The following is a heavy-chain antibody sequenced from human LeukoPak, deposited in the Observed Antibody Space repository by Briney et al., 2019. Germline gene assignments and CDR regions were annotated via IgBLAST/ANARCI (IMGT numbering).Heavy chain of an antibody. CDR2: IKQDGSEK. J-gene: IGHJ4*02. CDR1: GFTSSSYW. V-gene: IGHV3-7*01. D-gene: IGHD6-6*01. Sequence: PGGSLRISCAASGFTSSSYWMSWVRQAPGKGLEWVANIKQDGSEKYYVDSVKGRFTISRDNAKNSLYLQMNSLRAEDTAVYYCAREGGRSSSSLDYWGQGTLVTVSS. CDR3: AREGGRSSSSLDY.